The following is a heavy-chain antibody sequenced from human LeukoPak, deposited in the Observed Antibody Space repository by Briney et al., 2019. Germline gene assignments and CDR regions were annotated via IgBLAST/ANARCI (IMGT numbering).Heavy chain of an antibody. CDR3: ARTSLGYCSSTSCPLVDY. CDR1: GGTFSSYA. V-gene: IGHV1-69*05. D-gene: IGHD2-2*01. CDR2: IIPIFGTA. Sequence: SVKVSCKASGGTFSSYAISWVRQAPGQGLEWMGGIIPIFGTANYAQKFQGRVTITTDESTSTAYMELSSLRSEDTAVYYCARTSLGYCSSTSCPLVDYWGQGTLVTVSS. J-gene: IGHJ4*02.